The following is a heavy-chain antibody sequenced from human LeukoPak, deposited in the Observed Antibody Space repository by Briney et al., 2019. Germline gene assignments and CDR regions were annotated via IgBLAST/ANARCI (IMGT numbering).Heavy chain of an antibody. CDR1: GFTFNNYD. D-gene: IGHD2-15*01. CDR2: ICASGDST. J-gene: IGHJ4*02. V-gene: IGHV3-23*01. CDR3: AREIMVDY. Sequence: RGSLRLSCAASGFTFNNYDMSCVRQAPGKGLEWVAVICASGDSTNYADSVKGRFTISRDNAQNSLYLQMNSLRAEDTAVYYCAREIMVDYWGQGTLVTVSS.